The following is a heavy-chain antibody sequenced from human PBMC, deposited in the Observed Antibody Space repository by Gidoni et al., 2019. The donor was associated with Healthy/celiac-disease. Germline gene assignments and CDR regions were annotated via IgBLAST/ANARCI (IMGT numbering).Heavy chain of an antibody. J-gene: IGHJ4*02. Sequence: QLQLQESGPGLVKPSETLSLTCTVSGGSISSISYYWGWIRQPPGKGLEWIGSIYYSGSTYYNPSLKSRVTISVDTSKNQFSLKLSSVTAADTAVYYCARHSSGWYYFDYWGQGTLVTVSS. CDR3: ARHSSGWYYFDY. V-gene: IGHV4-39*01. D-gene: IGHD6-19*01. CDR1: GGSISSISYY. CDR2: IYYSGST.